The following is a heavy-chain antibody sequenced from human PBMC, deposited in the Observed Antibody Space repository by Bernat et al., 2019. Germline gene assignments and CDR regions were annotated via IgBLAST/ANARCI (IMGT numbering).Heavy chain of an antibody. D-gene: IGHD3-3*01. CDR1: GFTFSSYA. CDR3: ARDQEWGDSIYYYYYMDV. V-gene: IGHV3-23*01. CDR2: ISGSGGSK. Sequence: EVQLLESGGGLVQPGGSLRLSCAASGFTFSSYAMSWVRQAPGKGLEWVSAISGSGGSKYYADSVKGRFTISRDNSKNTLYLQMNSLRAEDTAVYYCARDQEWGDSIYYYYYMDVWGKGTTVTVSS. J-gene: IGHJ6*03.